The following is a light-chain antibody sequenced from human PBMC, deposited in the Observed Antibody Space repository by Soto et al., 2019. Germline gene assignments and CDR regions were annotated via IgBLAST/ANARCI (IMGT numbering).Light chain of an antibody. CDR3: CSYAGTSLV. V-gene: IGLV2-23*01. CDR1: SSDVGTYNL. Sequence: QSALTQPASVSGSPGQSITISCTGTSSDVGTYNLVSWYQQLPGKAPKLMIYEGTKRPSGVSDRFSGSKSGNTASLTISGLQAEDEADYYCCSYAGTSLVFGGGTKLTVL. CDR2: EGT. J-gene: IGLJ2*01.